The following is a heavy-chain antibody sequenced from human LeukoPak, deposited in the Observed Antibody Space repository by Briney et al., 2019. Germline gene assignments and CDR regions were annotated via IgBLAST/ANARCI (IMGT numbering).Heavy chain of an antibody. J-gene: IGHJ3*02. CDR1: GGTFSSYA. D-gene: IGHD3-3*01. CDR3: AREQRSGYFTPSAFDI. Sequence: SVKVSCKASGGTFSSYAISWVRQAPGQGLEWMGGIIPIFGTANYAHKFQGRVTITTDESTSTAYMELSSLRSEDTAVYYCAREQRSGYFTPSAFDIWGQGTMVTVSS. V-gene: IGHV1-69*05. CDR2: IIPIFGTA.